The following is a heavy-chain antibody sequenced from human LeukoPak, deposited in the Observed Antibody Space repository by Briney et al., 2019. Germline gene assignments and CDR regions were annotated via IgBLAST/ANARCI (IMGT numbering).Heavy chain of an antibody. Sequence: PGRSLRLSCAASGFTFSSYAMHWVRQAPGKGLEWVAVISYDGGNKYYADSVKGRFTISRDNSKNTLYLQMNSLRAEDTAVYYCAREGAGLHRTIFYDFWSGYRYYYFDYWGQGTLVTVSS. J-gene: IGHJ4*02. CDR1: GFTFSSYA. CDR3: AREGAGLHRTIFYDFWSGYRYYYFDY. CDR2: ISYDGGNK. V-gene: IGHV3-30-3*01. D-gene: IGHD3-3*01.